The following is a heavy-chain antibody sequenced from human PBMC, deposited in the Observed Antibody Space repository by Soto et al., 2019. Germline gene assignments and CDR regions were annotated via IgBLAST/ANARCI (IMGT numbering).Heavy chain of an antibody. CDR3: ARDRGAFHAFDN. CDR2: INPSGGST. Sequence: QVQLVQSGAEVKKPGASVRVSCKASGYTFTSFYMHWVRQAPGQGLEWMGVINPSGGSTTYAQNLQGRVTVTRDTSTSTVYMELNSLRSEDTAVFYCARDRGAFHAFDNWGQGTLVTVSS. CDR1: GYTFTSFY. J-gene: IGHJ4*02. D-gene: IGHD4-17*01. V-gene: IGHV1-46*01.